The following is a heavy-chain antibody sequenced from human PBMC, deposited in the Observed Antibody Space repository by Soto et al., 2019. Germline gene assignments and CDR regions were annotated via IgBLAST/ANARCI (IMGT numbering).Heavy chain of an antibody. D-gene: IGHD6-13*01. CDR1: GFTFSSYG. CDR2: ISYDGSNK. J-gene: IGHJ4*02. CDR3: ANEAAVVDY. Sequence: SLRLSCAASGFTFSSYGMHWVRQAPGKGLEWVAVISYDGSNKYYADSVKGRFTISRDNSKNTLYLQMNSLRAEDTAVYYCANEAAVVDYWGQGTLVTVSS. V-gene: IGHV3-30*18.